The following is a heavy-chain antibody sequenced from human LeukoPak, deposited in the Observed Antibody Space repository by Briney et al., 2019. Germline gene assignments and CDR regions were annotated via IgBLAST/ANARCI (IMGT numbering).Heavy chain of an antibody. V-gene: IGHV3-74*01. J-gene: IGHJ4*02. Sequence: GGSLRLSCAASGFTFSSYAMSWVRQAPGKGLVWVSRINSDGSSTSYADSVKGRFTISRDNAKNTLYLQMNSLRAEDTAVYYCARDQSSKPYSPPGDFDYWGQGTLVTVSS. CDR2: INSDGSST. CDR3: ARDQSSKPYSPPGDFDY. D-gene: IGHD1-26*01. CDR1: GFTFSSYA.